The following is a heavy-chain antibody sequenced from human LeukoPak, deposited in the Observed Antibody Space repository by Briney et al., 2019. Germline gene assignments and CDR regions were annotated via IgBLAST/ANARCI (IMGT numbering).Heavy chain of an antibody. Sequence: SETLSLTCTVPSGSINNYYWTWIRQPPGKGLERIGHISSSDTTNYNPSLKSRVTISVDTSENQFSLKLSSVTAADTAVYYCAGDVPPYHDIFDYWGQGILVTVSS. CDR3: AGDVPPYHDIFDY. D-gene: IGHD3-9*01. V-gene: IGHV4-59*01. J-gene: IGHJ4*02. CDR2: ISSSDTT. CDR1: SGSINNYY.